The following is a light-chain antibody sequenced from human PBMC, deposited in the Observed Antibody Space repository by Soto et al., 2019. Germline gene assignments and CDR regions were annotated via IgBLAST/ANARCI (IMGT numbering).Light chain of an antibody. CDR3: QCQSNWPPDVT. V-gene: IGKV3-11*01. CDR1: QSVSSS. J-gene: IGKJ2*01. Sequence: EIVLTQSPDTLSLSPGERATLSCRASQSVSSSLAWYQQKPGQAPRLLIYDASNRATGIPARFSGSGSGTEITLTLTSLRLEALAVDDCQCQSNWPPDVTFGQGTNVEIK. CDR2: DAS.